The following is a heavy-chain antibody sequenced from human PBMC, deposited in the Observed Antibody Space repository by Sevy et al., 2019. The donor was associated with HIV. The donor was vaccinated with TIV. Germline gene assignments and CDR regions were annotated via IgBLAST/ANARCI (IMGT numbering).Heavy chain of an antibody. J-gene: IGHJ4*02. V-gene: IGHV3-7*01. CDR2: INQHGSDK. CDR1: GFSFSNFW. CDR3: ASDYS. Sequence: GGSLRLSCAVSGFSFSNFWMTWVRQGPGKGLEWVATINQHGSDKYYVDSLKGRFTISIDNGKNSVYLQMSSPRVEDTAMYYCASDYSWGQGTLVTVSS.